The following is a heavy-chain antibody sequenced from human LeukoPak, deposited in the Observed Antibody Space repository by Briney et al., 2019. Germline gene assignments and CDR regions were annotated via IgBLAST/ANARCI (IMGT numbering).Heavy chain of an antibody. CDR2: ISAYNGNT. CDR3: ARSHSSSWYYFDY. J-gene: IGHJ4*02. V-gene: IGHV1-18*01. D-gene: IGHD6-13*01. Sequence: GASVKLSCTASGYSFTSYGISWGRQAPGQGLEWMGWISAYNGNTNYAQKLQGRVTMTTDTSTSTAYMELRSLRSDDTAVYYCARSHSSSWYYFDYWGQGTLVTVSS. CDR1: GYSFTSYG.